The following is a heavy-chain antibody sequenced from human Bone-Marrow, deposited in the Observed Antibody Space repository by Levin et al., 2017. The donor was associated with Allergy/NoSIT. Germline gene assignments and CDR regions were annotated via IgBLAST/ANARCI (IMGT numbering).Heavy chain of an antibody. V-gene: IGHV3-66*01. CDR1: EFIVSSNY. D-gene: IGHD5-12*01. CDR2: IYSGGRA. CDR3: VARSNGMDV. Sequence: GESLKISCAASEFIVSSNYMSWVRQAPGKGLDWVSVIYSGGRAYYADSVKGRFTISRDNSKNTPYLQMNSLRAEDTAVYYCVARSNGMDVWGQGTTVTVSS. J-gene: IGHJ6*02.